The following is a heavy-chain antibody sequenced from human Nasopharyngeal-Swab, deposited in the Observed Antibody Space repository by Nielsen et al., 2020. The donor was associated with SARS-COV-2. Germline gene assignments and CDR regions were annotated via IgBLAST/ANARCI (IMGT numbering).Heavy chain of an antibody. CDR1: GFRFSDYY. Sequence: GGSLRLSCAASGFRFSDYYMTWIRQAPGKGLEWVSYISSSGTNTYYLDSVKGRFTIARDNARNSVYLQMNSLSVEDTAVYYCARDVVNGGFDYWGQGTLVTVSS. CDR3: ARDVVNGGFDY. CDR2: ISSSGTNT. D-gene: IGHD2-15*01. V-gene: IGHV3-11*04. J-gene: IGHJ4*02.